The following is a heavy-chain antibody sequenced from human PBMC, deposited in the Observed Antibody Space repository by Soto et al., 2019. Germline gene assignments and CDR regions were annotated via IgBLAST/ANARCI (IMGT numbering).Heavy chain of an antibody. CDR1: GYTFTSYD. D-gene: IGHD3-3*01. Sequence: AASVKVSCKASGYTFTSYDIYWVRQATGQGLEWMRWLNPNTGDSGYAQKFQGRITVTSDTSINTVHMELSSLRSEDTAVYYCARRAETNGWNGFGADKYYFDFWGQGTLVNVSS. CDR3: ARRAETNGWNGFGADKYYFDF. J-gene: IGHJ4*02. V-gene: IGHV1-8*01. CDR2: LNPNTGDS.